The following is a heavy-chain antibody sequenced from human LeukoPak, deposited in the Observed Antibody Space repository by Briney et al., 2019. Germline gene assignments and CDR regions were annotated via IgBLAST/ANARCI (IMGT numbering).Heavy chain of an antibody. Sequence: GGSLRLSCAASGFTFSSYWMKWVRQAPGKGLEWVANIKRDATERYYLDSVKGRFTISRDNAKNSLYLQMNSLRAEDTAVYYCARAQDYGGNSGPPDYWGQGTLVTVSS. D-gene: IGHD4-23*01. CDR2: IKRDATER. J-gene: IGHJ4*02. V-gene: IGHV3-7*01. CDR3: ARAQDYGGNSGPPDY. CDR1: GFTFSSYW.